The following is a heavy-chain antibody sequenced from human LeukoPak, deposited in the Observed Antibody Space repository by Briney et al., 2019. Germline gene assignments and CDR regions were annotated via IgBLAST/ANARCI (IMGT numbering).Heavy chain of an antibody. D-gene: IGHD4-17*01. Sequence: GGSLRLSCAASGFTFSSYAMSWVRQAPGKGLEWVAVIWYDGSNKYYADSVKGRFTISRDNSKNTLYLQMNSLRAEDTAVYYCARGRVRKVTTYFDYWGQGTLVTVSS. CDR1: GFTFSSYA. CDR3: ARGRVRKVTTYFDY. J-gene: IGHJ4*02. CDR2: IWYDGSNK. V-gene: IGHV3-33*08.